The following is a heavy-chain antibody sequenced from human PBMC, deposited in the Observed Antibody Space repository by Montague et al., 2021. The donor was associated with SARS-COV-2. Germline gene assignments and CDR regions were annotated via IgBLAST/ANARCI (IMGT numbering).Heavy chain of an antibody. CDR3: ATLSRRTAAGTRDYFGLDV. J-gene: IGHJ6*02. CDR1: GDSISTSTC. CDR2: IFHSGTI. D-gene: IGHD6-13*01. Sequence: SETLSLTCRVSGDSISTSTCWTWVRQTPGKGLEWIGEIFHSGTIXYNPSLKSRVSISVDKSNNQFSLRLGSLIAADTAVYYCATLSRRTAAGTRDYFGLDVWGQGTTVVVSS. V-gene: IGHV4-4*02.